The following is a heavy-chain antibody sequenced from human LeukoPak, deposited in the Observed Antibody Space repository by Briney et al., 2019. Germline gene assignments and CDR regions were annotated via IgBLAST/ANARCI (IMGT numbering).Heavy chain of an antibody. Sequence: NPSETLSLTCTVSGGSISSGSYYWSWIRQPAGKGLEWIGRIYTSGSTNYNPSLKSRVTISVDTSKNQFSLKLSSVTAADTAVYYCGREGITGTTGDYWGQGTLVTVSS. J-gene: IGHJ4*02. CDR1: GGSISSGSYY. CDR2: IYTSGST. V-gene: IGHV4-61*02. CDR3: GREGITGTTGDY. D-gene: IGHD1-7*01.